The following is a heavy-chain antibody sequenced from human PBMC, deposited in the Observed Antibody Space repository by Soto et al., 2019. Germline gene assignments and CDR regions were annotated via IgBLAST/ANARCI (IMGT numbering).Heavy chain of an antibody. CDR3: VKDLSIFGVVTKGHFDY. CDR2: ISSNGGST. J-gene: IGHJ4*02. V-gene: IGHV3-64D*08. D-gene: IGHD3-3*01. CDR1: GFTFSSYA. Sequence: GGSLRLSCSASGFTFSSYAMHWVRQAPGKGLEYVSAISSNGGSTYYADSVKGRFTISRDNSKNTLYLQMSSLRAEDTAVYYCVKDLSIFGVVTKGHFDYWGQGTLVTVSS.